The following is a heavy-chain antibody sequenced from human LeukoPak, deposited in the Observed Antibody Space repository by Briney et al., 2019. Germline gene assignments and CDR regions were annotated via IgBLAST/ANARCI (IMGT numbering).Heavy chain of an antibody. CDR3: ARDGRFGEPSDY. Sequence: GGSLRLSCAASGFTFSSYAMHWLRPAPGKGREGVAVISYDGSNKYYADSVKGRFTISRDNSKNTLYLQMNSLRAEDTAVYYCARDGRFGEPSDYWGQGTLVTVSS. J-gene: IGHJ4*02. CDR1: GFTFSSYA. D-gene: IGHD3-10*01. CDR2: ISYDGSNK. V-gene: IGHV3-30*04.